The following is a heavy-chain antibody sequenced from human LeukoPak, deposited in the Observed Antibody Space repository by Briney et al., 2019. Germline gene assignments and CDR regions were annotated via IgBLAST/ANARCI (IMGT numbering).Heavy chain of an antibody. CDR1: GYTLTKLS. Sequence: ASVKLSCKVSGYTLTKLSMHWVRQAPGKGLEWMGGFDPEDSEKIYAQKLQGRVTMTEDTSTDTAYMELSSLRSEDTAVYYCATGRRYYDSSGYYYYYYYMDVWGKGTTVTVSS. J-gene: IGHJ6*03. CDR2: FDPEDSEK. CDR3: ATGRRYYDSSGYYYYYYYMDV. V-gene: IGHV1-24*01. D-gene: IGHD3-22*01.